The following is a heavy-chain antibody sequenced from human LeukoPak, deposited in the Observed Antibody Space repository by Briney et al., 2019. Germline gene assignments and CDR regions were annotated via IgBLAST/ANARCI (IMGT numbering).Heavy chain of an antibody. CDR2: ITSGGTV. CDR1: GFTFSGHS. Sequence: GGSLRLSCAATGFTFSGHSMGWVRQAPGRGLEWVSHITSGGTVYYADSVKGRFTISRDNAKNSVYLQMNSLRAEDTALYYCAKDLQWELLNKDPTDAFDIWGQGTMVTVSS. J-gene: IGHJ3*02. D-gene: IGHD1-26*01. V-gene: IGHV3-48*01. CDR3: AKDLQWELLNKDPTDAFDI.